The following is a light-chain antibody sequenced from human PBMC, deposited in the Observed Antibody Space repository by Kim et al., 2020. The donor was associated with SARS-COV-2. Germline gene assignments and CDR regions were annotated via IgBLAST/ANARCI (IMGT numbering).Light chain of an antibody. CDR1: QDIKNN. V-gene: IGKV1-16*02. J-gene: IGKJ5*01. CDR2: AAY. CDR3: QQYQSYPVT. Sequence: ASVGDRVTMTCRASQDIKNNLVWFQQKPGKAPRSLIYAAYSLQSGVPSKFSGSGSGTDFTLTISSLQPEDFATYYCQQYQSYPVTFGQGTRLEIK.